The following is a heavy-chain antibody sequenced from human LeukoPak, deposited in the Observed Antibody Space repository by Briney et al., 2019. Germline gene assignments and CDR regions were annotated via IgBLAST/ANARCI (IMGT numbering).Heavy chain of an antibody. J-gene: IGHJ4*02. CDR2: ISGSGGST. CDR3: ANLNYYGSGSYFDY. D-gene: IGHD3-10*01. V-gene: IGHV3-23*01. Sequence: PGRSLRLSCAASGFTFSSYAMHWVRQAPGKGLEWVSAISGSGGSTYYADSVKGRFTISRDNSKNTLYLQMNSLRAEDTAVYYCANLNYYGSGSYFDYWGQGTLVTVSS. CDR1: GFTFSSYA.